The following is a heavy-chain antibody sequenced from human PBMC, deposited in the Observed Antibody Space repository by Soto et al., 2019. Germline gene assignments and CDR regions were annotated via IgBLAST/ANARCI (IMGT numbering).Heavy chain of an antibody. J-gene: IGHJ4*02. CDR1: GFTFSSYS. D-gene: IGHD6-13*01. V-gene: IGHV3-48*01. CDR2: ISSATTTI. CDR3: VRGIAAAGPKLDY. Sequence: GGSLRLSCAASGFTFSSYSMNWVRQAPGKGLEWVSYISSATTTIYYADSVKGRFTISRDNAKNSLYLQMNSLRADDTAVYYWVRGIAAAGPKLDYWGQGTLVPVSS.